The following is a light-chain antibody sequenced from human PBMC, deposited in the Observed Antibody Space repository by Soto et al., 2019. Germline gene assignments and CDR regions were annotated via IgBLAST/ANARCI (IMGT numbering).Light chain of an antibody. CDR3: QSHDNSLSGWV. CDR1: SSNIGAGYD. V-gene: IGLV1-40*01. CDR2: GNS. Sequence: QSVLTQPPSVSGAPGQRVTISCTGSSSNIGAGYDVHWYQQLPGTAPKLLIYGNSNRPSGVPDRFSDSKSGTSASLAITGLQAEDETDYYCQSHDNSLSGWVFGGGTKLTVL. J-gene: IGLJ3*02.